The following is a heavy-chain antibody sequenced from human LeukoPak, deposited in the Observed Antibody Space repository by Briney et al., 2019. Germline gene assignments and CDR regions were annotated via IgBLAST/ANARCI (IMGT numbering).Heavy chain of an antibody. CDR2: ISYSGST. J-gene: IGHJ4*02. CDR3: ARGQWELNN. Sequence: SETLSLTCTVSGGSISTYYWSWIRQPPGKGLEWIGYISYSGSTNYNPSLKSRVTMSVDTSKNQFSLKLSSVTAADTAVYYCARGQWELNNWGQGTLVTVSS. CDR1: GGSISTYY. V-gene: IGHV4-59*12. D-gene: IGHD1-26*01.